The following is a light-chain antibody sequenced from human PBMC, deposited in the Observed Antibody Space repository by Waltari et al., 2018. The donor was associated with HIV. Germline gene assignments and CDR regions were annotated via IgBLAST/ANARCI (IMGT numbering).Light chain of an antibody. CDR2: GAS. Sequence: KVMTQSPATLSVSSGERATLSCRASQSVSSNLAWYQQRPGQAPRLLIYGASTRATGIPAMFSGSGSGTEFTLTISSLQSEDFAVYYCQQYNNWPETFGQGTKVEI. CDR3: QQYNNWPET. V-gene: IGKV3-15*01. J-gene: IGKJ1*01. CDR1: QSVSSN.